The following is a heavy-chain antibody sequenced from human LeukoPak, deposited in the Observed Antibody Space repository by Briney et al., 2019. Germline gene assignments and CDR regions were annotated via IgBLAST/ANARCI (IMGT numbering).Heavy chain of an antibody. CDR1: EFTFSTYW. V-gene: IGHV3-7*05. CDR2: IKQDGSEE. Sequence: GGSLRLSRVGSEFTFSTYWMSWVRQAPGKGLEWLANIKQDGSEEYYVDSVKGRFTISRDNAKNSVYLQINSLRVDDTAIYYCATGYKGYWGQGTLVTVSS. J-gene: IGHJ4*02. CDR3: ATGYKGY. D-gene: IGHD2-15*01.